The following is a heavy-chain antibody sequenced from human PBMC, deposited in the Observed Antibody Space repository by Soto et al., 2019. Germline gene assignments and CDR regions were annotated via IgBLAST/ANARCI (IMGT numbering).Heavy chain of an antibody. CDR1: GFSFSDSA. V-gene: IGHV3-73*02. CDR3: ARVGEMGLNDY. Sequence: EVQLVESGGGLVQPGGSLRLSCAASGFSFSDSAMHWVRQASGKGLEWIARIRSKANSYLIAYDESVRGRFIISRDDSKNTAYLQMNTPTTEDTAMYYCARVGEMGLNDYWGPGTLVTV. D-gene: IGHD1-26*01. CDR2: IRSKANSYLI. J-gene: IGHJ4*02.